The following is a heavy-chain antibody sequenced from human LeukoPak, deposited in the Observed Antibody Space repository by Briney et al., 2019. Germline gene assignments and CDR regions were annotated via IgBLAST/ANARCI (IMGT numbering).Heavy chain of an antibody. V-gene: IGHV3-48*03. CDR1: GFTFSSYE. CDR3: AREDTSGWYSHYFDY. D-gene: IGHD6-19*01. J-gene: IGHJ4*02. Sequence: GGSLRLSCAASGFTFSSYEMNWVRQAPGKGLEWVSYISSSGSTMYYADSVKGRFTISRDNAKNSLYLQINSLRAEDTAVYYCAREDTSGWYSHYFDYWGQGTLVTVSS. CDR2: ISSSGSTM.